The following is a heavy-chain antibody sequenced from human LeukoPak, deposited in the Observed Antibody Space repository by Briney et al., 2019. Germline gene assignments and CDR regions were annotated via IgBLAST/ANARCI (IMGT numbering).Heavy chain of an antibody. Sequence: SETLSLTCTVSGGSISRYYWSWIRQPPGKALEWIGYIHYSGSTNYISSLKSRVTISVDTSQNQFSLNLSSVIAADTAVYYCARDVGATDFDYWGQGTLVTVSS. V-gene: IGHV4-59*01. CDR2: IHYSGST. CDR3: ARDVGATDFDY. CDR1: GGSISRYY. J-gene: IGHJ4*02. D-gene: IGHD1-26*01.